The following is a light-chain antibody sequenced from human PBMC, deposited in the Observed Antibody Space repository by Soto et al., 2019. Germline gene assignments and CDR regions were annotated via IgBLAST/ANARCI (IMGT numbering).Light chain of an antibody. J-gene: IGKJ5*01. V-gene: IGKV3-11*02. CDR2: DAS. CDR3: QQRGES. Sequence: EIVLKQSPATLSLSPGERATLSCRASQSVNSQIACYQQKPGQAPRLLMFDASRRATGIPPRFSGGGFGREFTLTISSLQLEDFAVYYCQQRGESFGQGTRLEI. CDR1: QSVNSQ.